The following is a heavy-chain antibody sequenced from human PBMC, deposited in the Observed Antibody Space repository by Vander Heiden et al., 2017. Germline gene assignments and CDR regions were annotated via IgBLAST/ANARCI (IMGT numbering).Heavy chain of an antibody. D-gene: IGHD2-15*01. Sequence: EVQLVESGGGLVQPGRSLRLSCAAPGFTFDDYAMHWVRQAPGKGLEWLSGISWDSGTRGYADSVKGRFTISRDNAKNSLYLQMNSLRAEDTALYYCAKDLNSGGSWNWFDPWGQGTLVTVSS. CDR3: AKDLNSGGSWNWFDP. V-gene: IGHV3-9*01. J-gene: IGHJ5*02. CDR2: ISWDSGTR. CDR1: GFTFDDYA.